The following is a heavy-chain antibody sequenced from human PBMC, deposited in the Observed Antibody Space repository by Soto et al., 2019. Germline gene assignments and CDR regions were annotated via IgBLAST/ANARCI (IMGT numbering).Heavy chain of an antibody. CDR1: GFACSSYA. V-gene: IGHV3-23*01. Sequence: EVQLLESGGGLVQPGGSLRLSCAASGFACSSYAMNWVRQSPGKGLEWVSVSSGSGGSTYYADSVKSRFTISRDNSKSTLYVQLKSLRAEETAVYYWARRSSGWYFDYWGQGTLVTFSS. CDR2: SSGSGGST. D-gene: IGHD6-19*01. CDR3: ARRSSGWYFDY. J-gene: IGHJ4*02.